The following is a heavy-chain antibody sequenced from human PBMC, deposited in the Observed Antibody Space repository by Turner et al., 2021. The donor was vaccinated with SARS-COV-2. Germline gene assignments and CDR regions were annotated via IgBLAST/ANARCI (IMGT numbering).Heavy chain of an antibody. D-gene: IGHD3-3*01. Sequence: QVQLVQSGAEVKKPGASVKVSCKASGYTFTGYYIHWVRQAPGQGLEWMGWINPNSGGTNYAQKFQGRVTMTRDTSISTAYMELSGLRSDDTAVYYCARVQYDFWSGYHDVGWFDPWGQGTLVTVSS. V-gene: IGHV1-2*02. CDR2: INPNSGGT. CDR1: GYTFTGYY. CDR3: ARVQYDFWSGYHDVGWFDP. J-gene: IGHJ5*02.